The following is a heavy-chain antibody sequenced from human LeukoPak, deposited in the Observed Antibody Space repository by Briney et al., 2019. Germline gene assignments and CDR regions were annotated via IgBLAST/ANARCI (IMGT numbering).Heavy chain of an antibody. D-gene: IGHD6-19*01. V-gene: IGHV3-9*01. J-gene: IGHJ4*02. Sequence: GGSLRLSCAASGLTFDDYAMHWVRQAPGKGLEWVSSISWNSGSIGYADSVKGRFTISRDNAKNSLYLQMNSLRAEDTALYYCAKDNLYSSGWYDYWGQGTLVTVSS. CDR3: AKDNLYSSGWYDY. CDR1: GLTFDDYA. CDR2: ISWNSGSI.